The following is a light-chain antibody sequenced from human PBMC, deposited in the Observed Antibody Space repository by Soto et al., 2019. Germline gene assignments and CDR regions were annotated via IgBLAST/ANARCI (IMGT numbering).Light chain of an antibody. J-gene: IGKJ1*01. CDR2: GAS. CDR3: QQYNNWPRT. CDR1: QSVSTN. Sequence: EIVMTQSPATLSVSPGERATLSCRASQSVSTNVAWYQQKPGQAPRLVIHGASTRATGIPARFSGSGSETDFTLTISSLQSEDFAVYYCQQYNNWPRTFGQWTKVEIK. V-gene: IGKV3-15*01.